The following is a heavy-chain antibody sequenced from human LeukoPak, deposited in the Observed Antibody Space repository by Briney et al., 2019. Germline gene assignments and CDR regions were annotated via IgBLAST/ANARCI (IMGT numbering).Heavy chain of an antibody. CDR3: ARERRQGGGFDP. CDR1: GGTFSSYA. CDR2: IIPIFGTA. J-gene: IGHJ5*02. Sequence: ASVKVSCKASGGTFSSYAISWVRQAPGQGLEWMGGIIPIFGTANYAQKFQGRVTITADESTSTAYMELSSLRSEDTAVYYCARERRQGGGFDPWGQGTLVTVSS. V-gene: IGHV1-69*13. D-gene: IGHD3-10*01.